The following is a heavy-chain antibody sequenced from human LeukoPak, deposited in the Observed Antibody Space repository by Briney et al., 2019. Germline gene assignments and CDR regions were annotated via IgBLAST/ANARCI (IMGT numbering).Heavy chain of an antibody. CDR2: IRYDGSNK. V-gene: IGHV3-30*02. D-gene: IGHD1-26*01. CDR3: AKEGSGSYPELAY. CDR1: GFTFSSYG. Sequence: GGSLRLSCAASGFTFSSYGMHWVRQAPGKGLEWVAFIRYDGSNKYYADSVKGRFTISRDNRKKSLDLQMNSLRTEDTALYYCAKEGSGSYPELAYWGQGTLVTVSS. J-gene: IGHJ4*02.